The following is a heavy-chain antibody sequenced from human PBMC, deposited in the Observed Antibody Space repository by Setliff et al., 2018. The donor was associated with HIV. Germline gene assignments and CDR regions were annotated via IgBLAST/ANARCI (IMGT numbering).Heavy chain of an antibody. V-gene: IGHV4-30-4*08. CDR3: ARLRITMIMMLNYFDY. J-gene: IGHJ4*02. CDR2: IYYSGST. CDR1: GGSISSGTYY. D-gene: IGHD3-22*01. Sequence: SETLSLTCTVSGGSISSGTYYWSWIRQHPGKGLEWIGYIYYSGSTNYNPSLKSRVTMSVDTSKNQFSLRLTSVTAADTAVYFCARLRITMIMMLNYFDYWGQGTLVTVSS.